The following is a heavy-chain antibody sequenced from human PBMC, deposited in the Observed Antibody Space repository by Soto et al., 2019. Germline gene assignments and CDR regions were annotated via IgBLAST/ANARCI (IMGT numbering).Heavy chain of an antibody. CDR2: IYYSGST. V-gene: IGHV4-59*08. Sequence: QVQLQESGAGLVKPSETLSLTCTVSGGSISSYYWSWIRQPPGKGLEWIGYIYYSGSTNYNPSLKSRVTISVDTSKNQFSLKLSSVTAADTAVYYCARQYDILTGYPNWFDPWGQGTLVTVSS. CDR1: GGSISSYY. J-gene: IGHJ5*02. D-gene: IGHD3-9*01. CDR3: ARQYDILTGYPNWFDP.